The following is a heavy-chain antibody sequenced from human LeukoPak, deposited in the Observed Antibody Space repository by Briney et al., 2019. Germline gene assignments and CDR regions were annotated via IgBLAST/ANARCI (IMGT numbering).Heavy chain of an antibody. J-gene: IGHJ4*02. D-gene: IGHD7-27*01. CDR1: GFTFSNYA. Sequence: GRSRRLSCVASGFTFSNYAMHWVRQAPGKGLECVAVISYDGTSRHYPDSVKGRFTISRDNSNNTLYLQLNSLSAEDTAVYYCATSLRNPGYWGQGTLVTVSS. CDR2: ISYDGTSR. V-gene: IGHV3-30*04. CDR3: ATSLRNPGY.